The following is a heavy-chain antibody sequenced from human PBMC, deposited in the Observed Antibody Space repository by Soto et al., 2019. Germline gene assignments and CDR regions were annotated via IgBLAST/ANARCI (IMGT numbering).Heavy chain of an antibody. D-gene: IGHD2-2*01. V-gene: IGHV4-4*02. CDR3: ARVGISTSSYGMDV. Sequence: QVQLQESGPGLVKPSGTLSLTCAVSGASISSTCWWTWVRQPPGKGLEWMGEIYYSGSTNYNPSLKSRATIAVDKSTNQSALKVSSVTAADTAVYYCARVGISTSSYGMDVWGQGTTVTVSS. CDR2: IYYSGST. J-gene: IGHJ6*02. CDR1: GASISSTCW.